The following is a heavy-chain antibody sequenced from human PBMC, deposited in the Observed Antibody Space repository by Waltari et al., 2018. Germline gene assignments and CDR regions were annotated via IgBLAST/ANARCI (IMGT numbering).Heavy chain of an antibody. CDR2: IYSGTT. CDR1: GVSLSSYF. CDR3: ARHPVVPVMGNGLDV. J-gene: IGHJ6*02. V-gene: IGHV4-59*08. D-gene: IGHD7-27*01. Sequence: QVQLQESGPGLVKASETLSLACTVSGVSLSSYFWRWIRQPPGKGLQWVGYIYSGTTMYNPSRRGRVTASVDTSKNQVSLKVNSVTAADTAVYYCARHPVVPVMGNGLDVWGQGTTVTVSS.